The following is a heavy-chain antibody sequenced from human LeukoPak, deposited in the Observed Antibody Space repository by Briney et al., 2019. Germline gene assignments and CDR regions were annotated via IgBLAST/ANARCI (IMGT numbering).Heavy chain of an antibody. CDR1: GGSFSGYY. Sequence: SETLSLTCAVCGGSFSGYYWSWIRQPPGKGLEWIGEINHSGSTNYNPSLKSRVTISVDTSKNQFSLKLSSVTAADTAVYYCARGQLVYCSGGSCYSKWFDPWGQGTLVTVSS. CDR2: INHSGST. J-gene: IGHJ5*02. CDR3: ARGQLVYCSGGSCYSKWFDP. D-gene: IGHD2-15*01. V-gene: IGHV4-34*01.